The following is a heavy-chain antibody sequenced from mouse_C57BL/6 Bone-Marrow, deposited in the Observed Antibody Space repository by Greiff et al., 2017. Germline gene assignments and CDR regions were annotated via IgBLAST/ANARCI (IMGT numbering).Heavy chain of an antibody. D-gene: IGHD2-3*01. CDR1: GYTFTSYG. CDR2: IYPRSGNT. J-gene: IGHJ2*01. V-gene: IGHV1-81*01. CDR3: ARSRGYDGYPYVDY. Sequence: VQLQQSGAELARPGASVKLSCKASGYTFTSYGISWVKQRTGQGLEWIGEIYPRSGNTYYNEKFKGKATLTADKSSSTAYMELRSLTSEDSAVYFCARSRGYDGYPYVDYWGQGTTLTVSS.